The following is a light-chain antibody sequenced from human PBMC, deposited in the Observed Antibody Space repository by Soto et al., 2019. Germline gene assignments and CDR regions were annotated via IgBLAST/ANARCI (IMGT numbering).Light chain of an antibody. CDR2: TAS. CDR3: QHYTNYPLT. V-gene: IGKV1-5*03. CDR1: QSLGKY. Sequence: DIQMTQSPSSLSASVGDRVTITCRASQSLGKYLAWYQQKPGKAPNFLIYTASSLESGVPSRFSGSGSGTECTLTISSLQPDDFATYYCQHYTNYPLTFGPGTKVDVK. J-gene: IGKJ1*01.